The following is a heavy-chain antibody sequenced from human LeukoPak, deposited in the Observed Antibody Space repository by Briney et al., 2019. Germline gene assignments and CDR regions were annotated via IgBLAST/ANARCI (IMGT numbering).Heavy chain of an antibody. V-gene: IGHV3-23*01. CDR3: AKDRTVGASYWYFDL. CDR1: GFTFSDYA. J-gene: IGHJ2*01. Sequence: GGSLRLSCAASGFTFSDYAMSWVRQAPGKGLEWVSTIIKSGDSTYFADSVKGRLTVSRDNSKSTLYLQMNSLRAEDTAIYYCAKDRTVGASYWYFDLWGRGTLVTVSS. CDR2: IIKSGDST. D-gene: IGHD1-26*01.